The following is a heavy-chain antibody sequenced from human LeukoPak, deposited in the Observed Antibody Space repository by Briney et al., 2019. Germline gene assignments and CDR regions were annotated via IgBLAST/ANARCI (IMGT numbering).Heavy chain of an antibody. V-gene: IGHV4-39*01. Sequence: PSETLSLTCAVSGGSITTTDFDWAWIRQPPGQGFEWIATFSSSGKAYYYPSLMSRVTISVDTSKNQFSLGVTSVNAADTGLFYCARFKGGTGFDYWGRGILVIVS. CDR2: FSSSGKA. J-gene: IGHJ4*02. D-gene: IGHD1-26*01. CDR1: GGSITTTDFD. CDR3: ARFKGGTGFDY.